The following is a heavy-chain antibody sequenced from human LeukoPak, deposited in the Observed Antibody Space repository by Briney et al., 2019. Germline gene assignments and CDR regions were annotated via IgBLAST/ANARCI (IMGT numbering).Heavy chain of an antibody. CDR1: GYSISSGYY. J-gene: IGHJ1*01. CDR3: ATYGSGSGGFFQH. Sequence: SETLSLTCIVSGYSISSGYYWGWIRQPPGKGLEWIGNIHHSGSTYYNPSLKSRVTISVDTSKNQLSLKVSSVTAADTAVYYCATYGSGSGGFFQHWGQGTLVTVSS. CDR2: IHHSGST. V-gene: IGHV4-38-2*02. D-gene: IGHD3-10*01.